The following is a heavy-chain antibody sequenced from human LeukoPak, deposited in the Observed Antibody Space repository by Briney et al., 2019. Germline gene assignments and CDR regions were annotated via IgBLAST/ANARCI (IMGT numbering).Heavy chain of an antibody. Sequence: GGSLRLSCAASIFSFNLYGISWVRQAPGKGLEWIATISGSGTNTHYADSVKGRLTISRDNSKNTVYVQMNSLKTEDTAVYYCTRDPYSSGWSVDYWGKGTMVTVSS. D-gene: IGHD6-19*01. CDR1: IFSFNLYG. J-gene: IGHJ4*02. V-gene: IGHV3-23*01. CDR2: ISGSGTNT. CDR3: TRDPYSSGWSVDY.